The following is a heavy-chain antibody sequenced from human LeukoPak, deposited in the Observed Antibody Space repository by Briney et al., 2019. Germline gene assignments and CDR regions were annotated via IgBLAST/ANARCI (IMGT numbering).Heavy chain of an antibody. CDR2: IFPGDSDT. V-gene: IGHV5-51*01. D-gene: IGHD5-18*01. Sequence: GESLKISCEGSGYRFISYWIGWVRQMPGKGLEWMGIIFPGDSDTRYSPSFQGQVTISADKSINTADLQWSSLEASDTAMYYCARRDTAMVDFDYWGQGTLVTVSS. CDR3: ARRDTAMVDFDY. J-gene: IGHJ4*02. CDR1: GYRFISYW.